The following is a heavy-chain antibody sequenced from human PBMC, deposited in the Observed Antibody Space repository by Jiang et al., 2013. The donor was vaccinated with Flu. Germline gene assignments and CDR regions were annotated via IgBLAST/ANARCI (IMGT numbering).Heavy chain of an antibody. V-gene: IGHV1-18*01. CDR3: ARDRGNYDFWSGYTL. CDR2: ISAYNGNT. Sequence: QSGSELKKPGASVKVSCKASGYTFSHFAINWVRQAPGQGLEWMGWISAYNGNTNYAQKLQGRVTMTTDTSTSTAYMELRSLRSDDTAVYYCARDRGNYDFWSGYTLWGQGTLVTVSS. CDR1: GYTFSHFA. D-gene: IGHD3-3*01. J-gene: IGHJ4*02.